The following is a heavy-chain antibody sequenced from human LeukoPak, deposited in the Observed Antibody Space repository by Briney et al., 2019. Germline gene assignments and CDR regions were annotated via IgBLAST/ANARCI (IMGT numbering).Heavy chain of an antibody. D-gene: IGHD2-2*01. V-gene: IGHV3-30*18. Sequence: GGSLRLSCTASNFTFSGFGMHWIRQAPGKGLEWVAVISYDGRNKHYPDSVKGRFTISRDISTDTLWLQMDSLRTEDTAVYYCAKGPLRGAAAAIDYWGQEPWSPSPQ. CDR2: ISYDGRNK. J-gene: IGHJ4*01. CDR3: AKGPLRGAAAAIDY. CDR1: NFTFSGFG.